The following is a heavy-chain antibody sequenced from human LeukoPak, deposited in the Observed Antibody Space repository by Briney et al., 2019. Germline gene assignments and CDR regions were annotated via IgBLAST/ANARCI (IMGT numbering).Heavy chain of an antibody. Sequence: SETLSLTCTVSGASISSYCWSWIRQPPGKGPEWIGYICNSGSTNNNPSLKSRVTISVDTSKNQFSLKSSSVTAADTAVYYCARYGSGSYTFDIWGQGTMVTVSS. CDR3: ARYGSGSYTFDI. J-gene: IGHJ3*02. D-gene: IGHD3-10*01. V-gene: IGHV4-59*08. CDR2: ICNSGST. CDR1: GASISSYC.